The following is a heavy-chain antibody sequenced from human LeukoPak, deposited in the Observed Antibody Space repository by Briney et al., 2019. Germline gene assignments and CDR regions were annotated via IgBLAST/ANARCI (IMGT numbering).Heavy chain of an antibody. V-gene: IGHV3-48*03. D-gene: IGHD3-10*02. CDR2: ISNGCGTI. CDR3: ARDSYMFGSDY. Sequence: GGSLRLSCVASGFTFTSYDFNWVRQAPGKGLEWVSYISNGCGTISYADSVKGRFTISRDNAKNSVFLQMNTLRAEDTAVYYCARDSYMFGSDYWGQGTLVTVSS. CDR1: GFTFTSYD. J-gene: IGHJ4*02.